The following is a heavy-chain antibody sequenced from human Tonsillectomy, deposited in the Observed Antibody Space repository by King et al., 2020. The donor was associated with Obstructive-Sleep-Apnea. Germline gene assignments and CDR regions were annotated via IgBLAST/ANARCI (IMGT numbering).Heavy chain of an antibody. CDR1: GGSISSYY. J-gene: IGHJ4*02. V-gene: IGHV4-59*08. CDR2: IYDSGST. Sequence: VQLQESGPGLVKPSETLSLTCTVSGGSISSYYWSWIRQPPGKGLEWMGYIYDSGSTNYNPPLKSRVTISVDTSKNQISLKLSSVTAADAAVYYCARVTGYYYPFDYWGQGTLVTVSS. CDR3: ARVTGYYYPFDY. D-gene: IGHD3-22*01.